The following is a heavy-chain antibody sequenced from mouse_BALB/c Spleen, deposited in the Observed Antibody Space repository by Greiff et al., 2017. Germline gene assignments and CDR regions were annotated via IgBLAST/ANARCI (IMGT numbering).Heavy chain of an antibody. V-gene: IGHV5-6-4*01. Sequence: EVNVVESGGGLVKPGGSLKLSCAASGFTFSSYTMSWVRQTPEKRLEWVATISSGGSYTYYPDSVKGRFTISRDNAKNTLYLQMSSLKSEDTAMYYCTRVDQAMDYWGQGTSVTVSS. CDR1: GFTFSSYT. CDR3: TRVDQAMDY. CDR2: ISSGGSYT. J-gene: IGHJ4*01.